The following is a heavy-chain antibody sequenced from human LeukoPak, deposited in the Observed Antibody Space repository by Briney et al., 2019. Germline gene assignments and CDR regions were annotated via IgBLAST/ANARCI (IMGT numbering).Heavy chain of an antibody. J-gene: IGHJ4*02. CDR3: ARGPGGYSYGYYFDY. CDR1: GGSISSYY. Sequence: SETLSLTCAVSGGSISSYYWSWIRHPPGKGLEWIGFFYYSGSTNYNPSPKSRVTISVDTSKNHFSLKLSSVTAADTAVYYCARGPGGYSYGYYFDYWGQGTLVTVSS. D-gene: IGHD5-18*01. V-gene: IGHV4-59*01. CDR2: FYYSGST.